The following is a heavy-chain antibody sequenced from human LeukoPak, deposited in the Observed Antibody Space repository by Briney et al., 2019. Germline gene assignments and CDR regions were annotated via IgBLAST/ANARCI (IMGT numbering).Heavy chain of an antibody. CDR2: IYYSGST. V-gene: IGHV4-59*01. J-gene: IGHJ6*02. CDR1: GGSISSYY. CDR3: ARVGGTNYYYYGMDV. D-gene: IGHD1-26*01. Sequence: TSETLSLTCTVSGGSISSYYWSWIRQPPGKGLEWIGYIYYSGSTNYNPSLKSRVTISVDTSKNQFSLKLSSVTAADTAVYYCARVGGTNYYYYGMDVWGQGTTVTVSS.